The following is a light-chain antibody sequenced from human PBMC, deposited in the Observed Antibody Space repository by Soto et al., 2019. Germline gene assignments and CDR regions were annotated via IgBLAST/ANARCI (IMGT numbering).Light chain of an antibody. CDR1: SSNIGSNT. Sequence: QPVLTQPPSASGTPGQRVTISCSGSSSNIGSNTVNWYQQLPGTATKLLIYSNNQRPSGVPDRFSGSKSGTSASLAISGLKSEDEADYYCAAWDDSLNGVVFGGGTKLTVL. J-gene: IGLJ2*01. CDR3: AAWDDSLNGVV. CDR2: SNN. V-gene: IGLV1-44*01.